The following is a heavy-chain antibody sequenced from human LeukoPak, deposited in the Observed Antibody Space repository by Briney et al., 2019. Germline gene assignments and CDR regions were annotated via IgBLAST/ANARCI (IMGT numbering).Heavy chain of an antibody. CDR1: GFTFSSYS. Sequence: GGSLRLSCAASGFTFSSYSMNWVRQAPGKGLEWVSYISSSSSTIYYADSVKGRFTISRDNAKNSLYLQMNSLRAEDTAVYYCARSPDDFWSGYPDFDYWGQGTLVTVSS. CDR2: ISSSSSTI. J-gene: IGHJ4*02. CDR3: ARSPDDFWSGYPDFDY. D-gene: IGHD3-3*01. V-gene: IGHV3-48*01.